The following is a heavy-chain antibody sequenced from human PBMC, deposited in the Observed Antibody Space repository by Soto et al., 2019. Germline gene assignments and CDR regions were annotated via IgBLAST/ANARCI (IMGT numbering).Heavy chain of an antibody. CDR1: GGSISSSSYY. V-gene: IGHV4-39*01. D-gene: IGHD1-26*01. J-gene: IGHJ4*02. Sequence: QLQLQESGPGLVKPSETQSLTCTVSGGSISSSSYYWGWIRQPPGKGLEWIGTIYHSGSTYYKPSLKSRVTISVDTSKYQFSLKLNSVTAAYTAIYYCAREMGGSIDYWGQGTLVTVSS. CDR3: AREMGGSIDY. CDR2: IYHSGST.